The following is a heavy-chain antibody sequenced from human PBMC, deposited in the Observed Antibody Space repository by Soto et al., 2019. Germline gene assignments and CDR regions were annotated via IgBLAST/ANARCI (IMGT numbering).Heavy chain of an antibody. CDR2: IHYSGST. D-gene: IGHD2-21*01. Sequence: PSDTLSLTCTLPSLSVNICIYYWSWIRKPPGKGLEWIGFIHYSGSTNYNPSLKGRVTMSVDTSKNQFSLKLTSVNTADTAIYYCTRGGDPYKTGHWGQGTLVTVS. J-gene: IGHJ4*02. CDR1: SLSVNICIYY. CDR3: TRGGDPYKTGH. V-gene: IGHV4-61*01.